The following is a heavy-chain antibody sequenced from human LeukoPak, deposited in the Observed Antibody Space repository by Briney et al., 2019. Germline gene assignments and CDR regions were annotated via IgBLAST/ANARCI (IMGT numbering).Heavy chain of an antibody. Sequence: GGSLRLSCAASGFTVSSNYMSWVRQAPGKGLEWVSVIYSGGSTYYADSVKGRFTISRDNSKNTLYLQMNSLRAEDTAVYYCARVGRGYSYGYNYYYYYMDVWGKGTTVTVSS. D-gene: IGHD5-18*01. CDR3: ARVGRGYSYGYNYYYYYMDV. J-gene: IGHJ6*03. CDR1: GFTVSSNY. V-gene: IGHV3-53*01. CDR2: IYSGGST.